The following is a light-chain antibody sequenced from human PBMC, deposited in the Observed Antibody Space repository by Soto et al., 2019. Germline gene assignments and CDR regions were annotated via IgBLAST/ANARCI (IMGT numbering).Light chain of an antibody. CDR1: QSVLFSSDNKNY. CDR3: QQFYTSLYT. CDR2: WAS. V-gene: IGKV4-1*01. Sequence: IVMTQSPDSLAVSLGERATINCKSSQSVLFSSDNKNYLTWYQQKPGQPPKLLIYWASTRESGVPDRFSGAVSGTDFTLTISSLQAEDVAVYYCQQFYTSLYTFGQGTKLEIK. J-gene: IGKJ2*01.